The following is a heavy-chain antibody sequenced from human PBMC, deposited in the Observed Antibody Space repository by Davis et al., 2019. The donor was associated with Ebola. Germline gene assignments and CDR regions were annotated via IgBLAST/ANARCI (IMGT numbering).Heavy chain of an antibody. CDR2: IRSKAHNYAT. CDR3: TRYCSSVSCSTTGEFDY. Sequence: PGGSLRLSCAVSGFNFSDSAIHWVRQASGKGLEWVGRIRSKAHNYATTYTASMKGRFTISRDDSKNTAYLQMNSLKTEDTAIYYCTRYCSSVSCSTTGEFDYWGQGTLVTVSS. V-gene: IGHV3-73*01. D-gene: IGHD2-2*01. J-gene: IGHJ4*02. CDR1: GFNFSDSA.